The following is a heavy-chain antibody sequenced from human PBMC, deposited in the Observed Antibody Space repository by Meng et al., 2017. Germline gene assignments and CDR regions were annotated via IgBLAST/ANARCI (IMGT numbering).Heavy chain of an antibody. CDR1: GYTFTSYY. CDR3: ARSGVDIVATTWDY. Sequence: ASVKVSCKASGYTFTSYYMHWVRQAPGQGLEWMGIINPSGGSTSYAQKFQGRVTMTRDTSASTAYMELSSLRSEDTAVYYCARSGVDIVATTWDYWGQGTLDTVSS. CDR2: INPSGGST. V-gene: IGHV1-46*01. J-gene: IGHJ4*02. D-gene: IGHD5-12*01.